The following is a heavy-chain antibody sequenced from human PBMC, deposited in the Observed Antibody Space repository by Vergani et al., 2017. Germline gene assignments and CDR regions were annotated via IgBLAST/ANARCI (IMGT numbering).Heavy chain of an antibody. V-gene: IGHV4-38-2*01. J-gene: IGHJ2*01. CDR2: IYHSGST. CDR1: GYSISSGYY. Sequence: QVQLQESGPGLVKPSETLSLTCAVSGYSISSGYYWGWIRQPPGKGLEWIGSIYHSGSTYYNLSLKSRVTISVDTSKNQFSLKLSSVTAADTAVYYCARPGSSSWYQVSWYFDLWGRGTLVTVSS. D-gene: IGHD6-13*01. CDR3: ARPGSSSWYQVSWYFDL.